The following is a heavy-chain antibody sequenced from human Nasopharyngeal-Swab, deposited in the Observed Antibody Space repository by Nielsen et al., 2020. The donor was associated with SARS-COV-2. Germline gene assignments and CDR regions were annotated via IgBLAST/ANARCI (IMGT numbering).Heavy chain of an antibody. J-gene: IGHJ3*02. CDR1: GFTFSSYA. CDR3: AKDIFGWTFDI. D-gene: IGHD2-21*01. Sequence: GESLKISCAASGFTFSSYAMSWVRQAPGKGLEWVSAISGSGGSTYYADSVKGRFTISRDNSKNTLYLQMNSLRAEDTAVYYCAKDIFGWTFDIWGQGTMVTVSS. CDR2: ISGSGGST. V-gene: IGHV3-23*01.